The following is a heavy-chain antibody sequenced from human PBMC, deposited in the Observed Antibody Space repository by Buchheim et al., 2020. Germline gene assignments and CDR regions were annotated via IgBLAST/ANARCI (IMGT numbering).Heavy chain of an antibody. D-gene: IGHD4-23*01. CDR2: IRYDGSYK. V-gene: IGHV3-30*02. CDR3: AKDQRWGMDV. J-gene: IGHJ6*02. CDR1: GFTFSNYG. Sequence: QVQLVESGGGVVQPGKSLRLSCAASGFTFSNYGIHWVRQAPGKGLEWVSFIRYDGSYKYYADSVKGRFTISRDDSKKTLSLQMNSLRSEDTAVYYCAKDQRWGMDVWGQGTT.